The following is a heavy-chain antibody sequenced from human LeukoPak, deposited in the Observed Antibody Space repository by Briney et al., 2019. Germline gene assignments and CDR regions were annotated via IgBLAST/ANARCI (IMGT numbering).Heavy chain of an antibody. V-gene: IGHV3-66*01. CDR2: IYSGGST. CDR3: AREARMVRGVIGMDV. D-gene: IGHD3-10*01. J-gene: IGHJ6*04. Sequence: GGSLRLSCAASGFTVSSNYMSWVRQAPGKGLEWVSVIYSGGSTYYADSVKGRSTISRDNSKNTLYLQMNSLRAEDTAVYYCAREARMVRGVIGMDVWGKGTTVTVSS. CDR1: GFTVSSNY.